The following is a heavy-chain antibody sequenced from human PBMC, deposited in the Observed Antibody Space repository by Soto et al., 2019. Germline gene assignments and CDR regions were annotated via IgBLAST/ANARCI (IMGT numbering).Heavy chain of an antibody. Sequence: AAVKVSCKASGYTVTSCDFRWVRQAPGQGREGMGGISTNNGNTNSAQKFQGRVIMTTDTSTSTASMELRSLRSDDTAVYYCARPEPRRGTTGNKSPRHLAYWGRG. CDR1: GYTVTSCD. V-gene: IGHV1-18*01. J-gene: IGHJ4*02. D-gene: IGHD1-1*01. CDR2: ISTNNGNT. CDR3: ARPEPRRGTTGNKSPRHLAY.